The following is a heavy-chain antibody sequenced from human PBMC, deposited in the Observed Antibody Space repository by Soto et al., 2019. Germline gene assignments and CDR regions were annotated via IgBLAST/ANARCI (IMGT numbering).Heavy chain of an antibody. V-gene: IGHV3-30-3*01. CDR3: ARDSHYYGSGVTH. D-gene: IGHD3-10*01. CDR1: GLTFSSYA. CDR2: ISYDGSNK. Sequence: TGRSQRLPNAVSGLTFSSYAMHRVRQAPGKGLEWVAVISYDGSNKYYADSVKGRFTISRDNSKNTLYLQMNSLRAEDTAVYYCARDSHYYGSGVTHWGQGTLVTVSS. J-gene: IGHJ4*02.